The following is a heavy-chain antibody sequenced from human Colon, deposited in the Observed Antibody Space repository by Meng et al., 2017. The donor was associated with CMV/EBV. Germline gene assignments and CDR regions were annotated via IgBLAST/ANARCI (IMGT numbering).Heavy chain of an antibody. J-gene: IGHJ4*02. CDR3: ARPLNTRSSGELNY. Sequence: SGYNFFDHWIGWVRQVPVKGLEWMGLIFPGDAQTRYSPSFQGHVTISVDMSMNTAYLQWSSLQASDTAIYYCARPLNTRSSGELNYWGQGTLVTVSS. D-gene: IGHD6-6*01. V-gene: IGHV5-51*01. CDR1: GYNFFDHW. CDR2: IFPGDAQT.